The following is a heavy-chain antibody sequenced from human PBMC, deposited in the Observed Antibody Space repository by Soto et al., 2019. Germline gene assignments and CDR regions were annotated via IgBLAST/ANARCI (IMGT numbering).Heavy chain of an antibody. CDR3: ARDESSGYPPGAFDI. CDR1: GFTFRNYA. V-gene: IGHV3-30-3*01. CDR2: ISYDGSTK. D-gene: IGHD5-12*01. Sequence: GGSLRLSCAASGFTFRNYAIHWVRQAPGKGLEWVSLISYDGSTKSYADSAKGRFTISRDNSKNTLSLQMIGLRSEDTATYYCARDESSGYPPGAFDIWGQGTMVTVSS. J-gene: IGHJ3*02.